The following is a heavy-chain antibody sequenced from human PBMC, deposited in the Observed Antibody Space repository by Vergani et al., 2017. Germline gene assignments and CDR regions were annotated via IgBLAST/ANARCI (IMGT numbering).Heavy chain of an antibody. V-gene: IGHV3-33*01. D-gene: IGHD3-10*01. CDR2: IWYDGSNK. CDR1: GFTFSSYG. J-gene: IGHJ4*02. CDR3: ARDYRGRSNYYGSGSYYDY. Sequence: QVQLVESGGGVVQPGRSLRLSCAASGFTFSSYGMHWVRQAPGKGLEWVAVIWYDGSNKYYADSVKGRFTISRDNSKNTLYLQMNSLRAEDTAVYYCARDYRGRSNYYGSGSYYDYWGQGTLVTVSS.